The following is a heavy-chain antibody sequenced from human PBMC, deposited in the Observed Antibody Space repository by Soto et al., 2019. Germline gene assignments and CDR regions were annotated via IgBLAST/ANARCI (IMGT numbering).Heavy chain of an antibody. J-gene: IGHJ4*02. CDR3: ATSIYGSGSYYTFDY. Sequence: EASVKVSCKASGYTFTNFGISWVRQAPGQGLEWMGWISAYNGNTNYAQNFQGRVTMTTDTSTSTAYMELRSLRSDDTAVYYCATSIYGSGSYYTFDYWGQGTLVTVSS. D-gene: IGHD3-10*01. CDR2: ISAYNGNT. V-gene: IGHV1-18*01. CDR1: GYTFTNFG.